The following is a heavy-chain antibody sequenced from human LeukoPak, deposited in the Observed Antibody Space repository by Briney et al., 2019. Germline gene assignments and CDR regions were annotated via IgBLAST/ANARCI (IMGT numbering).Heavy chain of an antibody. CDR1: GFTFSSYG. CDR2: ISGSGGST. CDR3: AKDTGYGSGWTDY. J-gene: IGHJ4*02. V-gene: IGHV3-23*01. Sequence: GGSLRLSCAASGFTFSSYGMSWVRQAPGKGLEWVSGISGSGGSTYYADSVKGRFTISRDSSKNTLYLQLNSLRAEDTAVYYCAKDTGYGSGWTDYWGQGTLVTVSS. D-gene: IGHD6-19*01.